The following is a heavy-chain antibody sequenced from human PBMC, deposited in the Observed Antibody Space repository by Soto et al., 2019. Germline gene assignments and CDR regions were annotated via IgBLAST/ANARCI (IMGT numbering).Heavy chain of an antibody. J-gene: IGHJ3*01. CDR1: GFTFSYYW. Sequence: EVQLVESGGGLVQPGESLRLSCAASGFTFSYYWMHWVRQAPGKGLVWVSRIHSDGSSTTYADSVKGRFTISRDNDRNTVYLQMKRVRVEDTAVYYCARGDRGAFDLWGQGTVVTVSS. CDR2: IHSDGSST. CDR3: ARGDRGAFDL. V-gene: IGHV3-74*01. D-gene: IGHD1-26*01.